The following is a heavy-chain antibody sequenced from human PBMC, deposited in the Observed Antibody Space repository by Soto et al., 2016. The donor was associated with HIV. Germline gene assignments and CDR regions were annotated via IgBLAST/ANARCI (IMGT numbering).Heavy chain of an antibody. Sequence: EVQLLESGGGLIQPGGSLRLSCETSGFTFSSYAMSWVRQAQGKGLEWVSSISGSGGSTNYADSVKGRFTISRDSSKNTLYLQMNTLRAEDTALYYCAKDLSCGGTNCYSRVSDYWGQGTLVTVSS. CDR2: ISGSGGST. J-gene: IGHJ4*02. CDR3: AKDLSCGGTNCYSRVSDY. CDR1: GFTFSSYA. D-gene: IGHD2-21*02. V-gene: IGHV3-23*01.